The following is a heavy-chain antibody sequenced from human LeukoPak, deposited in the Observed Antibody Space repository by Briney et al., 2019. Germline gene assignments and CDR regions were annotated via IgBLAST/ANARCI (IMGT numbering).Heavy chain of an antibody. D-gene: IGHD4-17*01. V-gene: IGHV1-69*05. CDR3: ARTLWGRNDYGDPHDAFDI. CDR1: GGTFSSYA. CDR2: IIPIFGTA. Sequence: SVKVSCKASGGTFSSYAISWVRQAPGQGLEWMGGIIPIFGTANYAQKFQGRVTITTDESTSTAYMELSSLRSEDTAVYYCARTLWGRNDYGDPHDAFDIWGQGTMVTVSS. J-gene: IGHJ3*02.